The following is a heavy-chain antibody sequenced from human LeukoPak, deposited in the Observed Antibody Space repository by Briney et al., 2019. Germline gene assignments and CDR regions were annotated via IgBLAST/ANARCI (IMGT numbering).Heavy chain of an antibody. CDR3: ASYRDSSGYNPVVLDY. V-gene: IGHV3-23*01. CDR1: GFTFSNYA. D-gene: IGHD3-22*01. Sequence: GGSLRLSCADSGFTFSNYAMSWVRQAPGKGLEWVSAISGSGGNTYYADSVKGRFTISRDNSKNTLYLQMNSLRAEDTAVYYCASYRDSSGYNPVVLDYWGQGTLVTVSS. J-gene: IGHJ4*02. CDR2: ISGSGGNT.